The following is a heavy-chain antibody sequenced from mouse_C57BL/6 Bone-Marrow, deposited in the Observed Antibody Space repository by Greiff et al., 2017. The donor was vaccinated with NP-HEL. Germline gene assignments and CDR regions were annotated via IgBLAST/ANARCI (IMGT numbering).Heavy chain of an antibody. CDR2: ISSGSSTI. J-gene: IGHJ2*01. CDR3: AREEDGYYLYYFDY. V-gene: IGHV5-17*01. D-gene: IGHD2-3*01. CDR1: GFTFSDYG. Sequence: EVKVVESGGGLVKPGGSLKLSCAASGFTFSDYGMHWVRQAPEKGLEWVAYISSGSSTIYYADTVKGRFTISRDNAKNTLFLQMTSLRSEDTAMYYCAREEDGYYLYYFDYWGQGTTLTVSS.